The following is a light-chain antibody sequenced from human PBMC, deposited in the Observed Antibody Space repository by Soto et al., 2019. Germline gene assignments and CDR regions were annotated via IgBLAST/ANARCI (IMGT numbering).Light chain of an antibody. V-gene: IGLV2-14*01. CDR2: EVS. J-gene: IGLJ1*01. Sequence: QSALTQPASVSGSPGQSITIFCTGTSSDVGAYKYVSWYQQHPGKAPKVMIYEVSNRPSGVSNRFSGSKSGNTASLTISGLQAEDVADYFCTSYSGSSTLIVFGTATKLTVL. CDR1: SSDVGAYKY. CDR3: TSYSGSSTLIV.